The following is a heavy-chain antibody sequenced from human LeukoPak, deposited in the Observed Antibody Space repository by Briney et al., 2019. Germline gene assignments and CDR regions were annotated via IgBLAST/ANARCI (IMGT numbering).Heavy chain of an antibody. CDR3: ARENDILTGYYPDY. CDR2: IKNDAKAT. J-gene: IGHJ4*02. V-gene: IGHV3-74*01. CDR1: GFTFSSHW. D-gene: IGHD3-9*01. Sequence: GSLRLSCAASGFTFSSHWMHWVRQVPGKGLVWVSSIKNDAKATNYADSVKGRFTISRDNAKNSLYLQMNSLRAEDTAVYYCARENDILTGYYPDYWGQGTLVTVSS.